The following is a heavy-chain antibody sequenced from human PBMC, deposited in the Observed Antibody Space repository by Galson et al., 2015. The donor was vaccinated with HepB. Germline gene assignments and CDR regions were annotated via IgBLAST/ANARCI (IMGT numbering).Heavy chain of an antibody. J-gene: IGHJ3*01. CDR2: IRADSTT. CDR3: AKIGVSMLPSSLAFDL. CDR1: EFTFRSYA. D-gene: IGHD2/OR15-2a*01. V-gene: IGHV3-23*01. Sequence: SLRLSCAASEFTFRSYAMSWVRQAPGRGLEWVSTIRADSTTDYADSVKGRFTISRDNSKTTLYLQVHSLRVEDTAVYYCAKIGVSMLPSSLAFDLWGQGTMLTVSS.